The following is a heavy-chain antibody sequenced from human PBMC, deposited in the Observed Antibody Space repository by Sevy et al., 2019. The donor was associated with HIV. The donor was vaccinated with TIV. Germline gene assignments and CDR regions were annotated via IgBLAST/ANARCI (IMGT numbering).Heavy chain of an antibody. CDR3: AKTREYYQDNNGYLDF. V-gene: IGHV1-24*01. CDR1: GYTLTEFS. D-gene: IGHD3-22*01. CDR2: FDPENDET. J-gene: IGHJ4*02. Sequence: ASVNVSCKVSGYTLTEFSTHWVRQAPGKGLEWMGRFDPENDETIYAQKFQGRVTLTEDTSTDTAYMELRSLKSEDTAVYYCAKTREYYQDNNGYLDFWGQGTLVTVSS.